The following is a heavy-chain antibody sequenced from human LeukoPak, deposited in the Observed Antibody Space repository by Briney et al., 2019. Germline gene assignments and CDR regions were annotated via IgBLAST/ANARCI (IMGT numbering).Heavy chain of an antibody. V-gene: IGHV4-34*01. CDR1: GGSFSGYY. Sequence: KASETLSLTCAVYGGSFSGYYWSWIRQPPGKGLEWIGEINHSGSTNYNPSLKSRVTISVDTSKNQFSLKLSSVTAADTAVYYCARGANSYYYGMDVWGQGTTVTVSS. CDR2: INHSGST. J-gene: IGHJ6*02. CDR3: ARGANSYYYGMDV. D-gene: IGHD2-15*01.